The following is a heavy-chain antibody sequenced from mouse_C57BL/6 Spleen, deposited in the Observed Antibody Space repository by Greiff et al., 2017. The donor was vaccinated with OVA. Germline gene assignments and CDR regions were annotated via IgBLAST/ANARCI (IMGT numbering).Heavy chain of an antibody. CDR3: ARDPEGNWGFAY. CDR2: ISDGGSYT. V-gene: IGHV5-4*01. Sequence: EVKLMESGGGLVKPGGSLKLSCAASGFTFSSYAMSWVRQTPEKRLEWVATISDGGSYTYYPDNVKGRFTISRDNAKNNLYLQMSHLKSEDTAMYYCARDPEGNWGFAYWGQGTLVTVSA. D-gene: IGHD4-1*01. CDR1: GFTFSSYA. J-gene: IGHJ3*01.